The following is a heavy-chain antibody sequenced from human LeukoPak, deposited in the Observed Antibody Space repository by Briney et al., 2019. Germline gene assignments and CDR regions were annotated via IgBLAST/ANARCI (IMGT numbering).Heavy chain of an antibody. CDR1: GDSISSYY. CDR2: IYYSGGT. J-gene: IGHJ3*02. V-gene: IGHV4-59*08. CDR3: ARHVTISGPYDASDI. Sequence: TSETLSPTCTVSGDSISSYYWSWIRQPPGKGLEWIGYIYYSGGTDYNPSLKSRVTISVDTSKNQFSLKLRSVTAADTAVYYCARHVTISGPYDASDIWGQGTMVTVSP. D-gene: IGHD5-24*01.